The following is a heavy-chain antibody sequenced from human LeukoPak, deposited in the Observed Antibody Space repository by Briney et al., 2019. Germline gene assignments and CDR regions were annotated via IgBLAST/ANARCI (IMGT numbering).Heavy chain of an antibody. CDR1: GFAVSNDY. V-gene: IGHV3-53*01. CDR3: ARDRPYGGLNGFDY. CDR2: IYTDGNT. D-gene: IGHD4/OR15-4a*01. Sequence: PGGSLRLSCAASGFAVSNDYMSWVRQAPGKGLEWVSIIYTDGNTYYADSVKGRLTIYRDNSKNTLNLQMNSLRAEDTAVYYCARDRPYGGLNGFDYWGQGTLVTVSS. J-gene: IGHJ4*02.